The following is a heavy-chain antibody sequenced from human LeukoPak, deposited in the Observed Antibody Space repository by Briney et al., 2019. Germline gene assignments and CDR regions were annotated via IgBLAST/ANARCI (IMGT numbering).Heavy chain of an antibody. Sequence: GASVKVSCKASGYTFTSYDINWVRQATGQGLEWMGWMNPNSGNTGCAQKFQGRVTMTRNTSISTAYMELSSLRSEDTAVYYCASDDLGAAAAFWGQGTLVTVSS. CDR1: GYTFTSYD. V-gene: IGHV1-8*01. D-gene: IGHD6-13*01. CDR3: ASDDLGAAAAF. J-gene: IGHJ4*02. CDR2: MNPNSGNT.